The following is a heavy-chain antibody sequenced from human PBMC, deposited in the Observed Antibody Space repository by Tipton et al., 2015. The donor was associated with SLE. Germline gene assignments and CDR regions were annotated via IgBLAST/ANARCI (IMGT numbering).Heavy chain of an antibody. CDR1: VGIVTSTFYY. Sequence: TLSLTCAVSVGIVTSTFYYWGWFRLSPKRELEWIATLSGSGSRFYSPSFRSRVTVSRGSTERQFSLRLSAVTGADAGLYFCARRSVPGALPFDLWG. V-gene: IGHV4-39*01. D-gene: IGHD3-10*02. CDR3: ARRSVPGALPFDL. J-gene: IGHJ3*01. CDR2: LSGSGSR.